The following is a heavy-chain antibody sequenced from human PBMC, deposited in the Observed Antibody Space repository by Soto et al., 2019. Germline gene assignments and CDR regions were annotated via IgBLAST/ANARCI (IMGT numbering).Heavy chain of an antibody. Sequence: PSETLSLTCTVSRGSISSRDYYWSWIRQPPGKGLEWIGYIYYGGSTYYNPSLKSRINISIDTSIDQFSLNMNSVTAADTAVYYCGRVPFYAPSGTYYIDYWGHGTQVTVSS. V-gene: IGHV4-30-4*01. CDR3: GRVPFYAPSGTYYIDY. J-gene: IGHJ4*01. CDR2: IYYGGST. D-gene: IGHD1-26*01. CDR1: RGSISSRDYY.